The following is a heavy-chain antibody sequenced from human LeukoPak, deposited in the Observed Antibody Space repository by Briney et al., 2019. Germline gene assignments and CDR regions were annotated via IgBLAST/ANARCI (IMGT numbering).Heavy chain of an antibody. Sequence: SQTLSLTCTVSGGSISSGGYYWSWIRQHPGKGLEWIGYIYYSGSTYYNPSLKSRVTISVDTSKNQFSLKLSSVTAADTAVYYCARRLTVVTRPDAFDIWGQGTVVTVSS. J-gene: IGHJ3*02. CDR1: GGSISSGGYY. D-gene: IGHD4-23*01. CDR3: ARRLTVVTRPDAFDI. CDR2: IYYSGST. V-gene: IGHV4-31*03.